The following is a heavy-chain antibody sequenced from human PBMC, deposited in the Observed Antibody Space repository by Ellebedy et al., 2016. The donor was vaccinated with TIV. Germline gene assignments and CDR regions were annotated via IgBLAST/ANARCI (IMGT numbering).Heavy chain of an antibody. CDR2: IYQDGSER. D-gene: IGHD4-17*01. Sequence: PGGSLRLSCAASGFSFRNYWMTWVRQAPGKGLEWVANIYQDGSERLYLDSVKVRFTVSRDNDNKALFLQMNSLRVEDTAVYYCARRGSYGDYAVQINSWFDPWGRGTLVTVSS. CDR3: ARRGSYGDYAVQINSWFDP. J-gene: IGHJ5*02. V-gene: IGHV3-7*01. CDR1: GFSFRNYW.